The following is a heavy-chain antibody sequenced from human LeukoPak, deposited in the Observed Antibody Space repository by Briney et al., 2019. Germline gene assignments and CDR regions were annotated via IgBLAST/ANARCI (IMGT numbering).Heavy chain of an antibody. CDR1: GFTFSSYS. CDR2: ISSSSSTI. Sequence: PGESLRLSCAASGFTFSSYSMNWVRQAPGKGLEWVSYISSSSSTIYYADSVKGRFTISRDNAKNSLYLQMNSLRAEDTAVYYCAGSGDSSGYYYALFDYWGQGTLVTVSS. J-gene: IGHJ4*02. CDR3: AGSGDSSGYYYALFDY. V-gene: IGHV3-48*01. D-gene: IGHD3-22*01.